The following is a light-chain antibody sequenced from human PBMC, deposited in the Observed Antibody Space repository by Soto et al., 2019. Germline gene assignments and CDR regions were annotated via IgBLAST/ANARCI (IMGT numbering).Light chain of an antibody. J-gene: IGKJ1*01. Sequence: IHMTQSPSTLSASVGDIVTITCLASQSVRTWLAWYQQKPGKAPKLLIYDASRLESGVPSRFSGSGSGTEFTLTISSLQTDDFATYYCQQYVSYRTFGQGTKVDIK. CDR1: QSVRTW. V-gene: IGKV1-5*01. CDR3: QQYVSYRT. CDR2: DAS.